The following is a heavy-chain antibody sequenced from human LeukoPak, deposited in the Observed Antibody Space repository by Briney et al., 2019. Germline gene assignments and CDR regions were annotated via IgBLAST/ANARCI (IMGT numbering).Heavy chain of an antibody. D-gene: IGHD3-16*01. V-gene: IGHV4-59*01. CDR2: IYYSGST. CDR3: ARGRIGGALDI. J-gene: IGHJ3*02. Sequence: PSETLSLTCTVSGGSISSYYWSWIRQPPGKGLEWIGYIYYSGSTNYNPSLKSRVTISVDTSKNQFSLKLSSVTAADTAVYYCARGRIGGALDIWGQGTMVTVSS. CDR1: GGSISSYY.